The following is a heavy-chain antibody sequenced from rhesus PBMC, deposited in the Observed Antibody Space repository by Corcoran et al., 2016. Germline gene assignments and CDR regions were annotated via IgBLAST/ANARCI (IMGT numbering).Heavy chain of an antibody. Sequence: QVQLQESGPGVVKPSETLSLTCAVSGGSISGYYLWSWIRQPPGKGLEWIGYIYGGRGTTSYNPSLKGRVIISIDPSKNQFSLKLSSVTAADTAVYYCARVDTAGTGWDYWGQGVLVTVSS. CDR1: GGSISGYYL. CDR3: ARVDTAGTGWDY. D-gene: IGHD5-24*01. J-gene: IGHJ4*01. CDR2: IYGGRGTT. V-gene: IGHV4S7*01.